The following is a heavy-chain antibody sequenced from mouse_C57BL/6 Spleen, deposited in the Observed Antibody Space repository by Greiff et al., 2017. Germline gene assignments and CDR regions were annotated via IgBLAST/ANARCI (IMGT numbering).Heavy chain of an antibody. Sequence: VQLQQPGAELVRPGSSVKLSCKASGYTFTSYWMDWVKQRPGQGLEWIGNIYPSDSETHYNQKFKDKATLTVDKSSSTAYMQLSSLTSEDSAVYYCARTGYGNSDYWGQGTSVTVSS. CDR3: ARTGYGNSDY. J-gene: IGHJ4*01. CDR2: IYPSDSET. CDR1: GYTFTSYW. V-gene: IGHV1-61*01. D-gene: IGHD2-1*01.